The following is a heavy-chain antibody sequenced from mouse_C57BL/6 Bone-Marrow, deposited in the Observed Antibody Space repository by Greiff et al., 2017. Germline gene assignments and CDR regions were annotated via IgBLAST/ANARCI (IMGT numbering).Heavy chain of an antibody. CDR1: GFSFNTYA. D-gene: IGHD1-1*01. CDR2: IRSKSNNYAT. Sequence: EVQLVESGGGLVQPKGSLKLSCAASGFSFNTYAMNWVRQAPGKGLEWVARIRSKSNNYATYYADSVKDRFTISRDDSESMLYLQMNNLKTEDTAMYYCVRQGYYGSSPYYYAMDYWGQGTSVTVSS. V-gene: IGHV10-1*01. CDR3: VRQGYYGSSPYYYAMDY. J-gene: IGHJ4*01.